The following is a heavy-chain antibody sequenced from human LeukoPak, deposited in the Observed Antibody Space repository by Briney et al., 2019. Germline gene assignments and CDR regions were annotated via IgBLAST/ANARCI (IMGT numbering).Heavy chain of an antibody. J-gene: IGHJ4*02. CDR3: AKGRTRWVNEEYDY. CDR2: ISGGGGTT. V-gene: IGHV3-23*01. D-gene: IGHD2/OR15-2a*01. CDR1: GFTFSTYD. Sequence: GVSLRLSCAASGFTFSTYDMIWVRQAPGKGLEWVSAISGGGGTTYADSVKGRFTISRDNSKNTLYLQMNSLRAEDTAVYYCAKGRTRWVNEEYDYWGQGTLVTVSS.